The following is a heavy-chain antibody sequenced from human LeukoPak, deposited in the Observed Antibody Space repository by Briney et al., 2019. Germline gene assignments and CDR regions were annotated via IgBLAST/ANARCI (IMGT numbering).Heavy chain of an antibody. CDR3: ARDKIAGATTLDY. D-gene: IGHD1-26*01. J-gene: IGHJ4*02. V-gene: IGHV3-7*01. CDR1: GFTFSSYW. CDR2: IKQDGSET. Sequence: GGSLRLSCVTSGFTFSSYWMSWVRQAPGKGLEWVANIKQDGSETYYVDSVKGRFTISRDNAKNSLYLQMNSLRAEDTAIYYCARDKIAGATTLDYWGQGTLVTVSS.